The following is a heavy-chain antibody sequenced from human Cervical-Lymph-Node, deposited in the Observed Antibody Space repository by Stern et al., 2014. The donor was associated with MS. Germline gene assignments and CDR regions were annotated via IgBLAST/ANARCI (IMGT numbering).Heavy chain of an antibody. J-gene: IGHJ4*02. CDR1: GLTFGTSA. CDR2: ISHDSIRE. D-gene: IGHD3-22*01. Sequence: VQLVESGGGVAQPGRSLRLSCGASGLTFGTSAMHWVRQAPGKGLEWVAGISHDSIREFYGDSVKGRFTISRDSSNNTLFLQMNNLRTEDTAVYYCARDSPYYDRSGSLVTLLDFWGQGTLVTVSS. V-gene: IGHV3-30*01. CDR3: ARDSPYYDRSGSLVTLLDF.